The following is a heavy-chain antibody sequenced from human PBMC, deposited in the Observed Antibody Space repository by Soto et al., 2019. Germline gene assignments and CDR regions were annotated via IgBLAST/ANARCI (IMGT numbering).Heavy chain of an antibody. CDR3: ARGNPVVVAATPASAFDY. CDR2: IIPILGIA. V-gene: IGHV1-69*02. J-gene: IGHJ4*02. D-gene: IGHD2-15*01. Sequence: GASVKVSCKASGGTFSSYTISWVRQAPGQGLEWMGRIIPILGIANYAQKFQGRVTITADKSTSTAYMELSSLRSEDTAVYYCARGNPVVVAATPASAFDYWGKGTLVTVSS. CDR1: GGTFSSYT.